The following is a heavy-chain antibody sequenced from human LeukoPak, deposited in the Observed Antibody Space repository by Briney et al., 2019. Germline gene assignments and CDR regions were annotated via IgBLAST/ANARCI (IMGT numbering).Heavy chain of an antibody. J-gene: IGHJ6*04. CDR3: AKARGLYCSSVSCYDCDV. D-gene: IGHD2-2*01. Sequence: GASVKVSCKASGYTFTAYYIHWVRQAPGQGLEWMGWINPNSGGTNYAQKFQGRVTLTRDTSITTAYMEVSRLRSDDSAVYYCAKARGLYCSSVSCYDCDVWGKGTTVPVSS. CDR2: INPNSGGT. V-gene: IGHV1-2*02. CDR1: GYTFTAYY.